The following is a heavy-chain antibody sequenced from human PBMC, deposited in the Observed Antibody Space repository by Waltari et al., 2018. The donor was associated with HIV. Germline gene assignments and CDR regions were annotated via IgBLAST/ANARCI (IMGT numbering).Heavy chain of an antibody. CDR2: VSYDGRNK. CDR1: GSPFSHSG. D-gene: IGHD4-17*01. Sequence: QVQLVESGGGVVQPGMSLRLSCAGSGSPFSHSGLHWVRQAPGKGLEWVALVSYDGRNKYYAESVKGRFTISRDTSKNTVYLQMNSLRAEDTAIYYCAKECDFREYIDDWGQGTLVTVSS. J-gene: IGHJ4*02. CDR3: AKECDFREYIDD. V-gene: IGHV3-30*18.